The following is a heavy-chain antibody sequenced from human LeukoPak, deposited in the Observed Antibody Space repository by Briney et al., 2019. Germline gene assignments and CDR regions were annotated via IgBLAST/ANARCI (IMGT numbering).Heavy chain of an antibody. Sequence: PSETLSLARTVSGGSISSYYWSWIRQPAGKGLEWIGRIYSSGSTNYNPSLKSRVTMSVDTSKNQFSLKLSSVTAADTAVYYCARSPGYDFWSGYHDYWGQGTLVTVSS. CDR3: ARSPGYDFWSGYHDY. J-gene: IGHJ4*02. CDR1: GGSISSYY. CDR2: IYSSGST. V-gene: IGHV4-4*07. D-gene: IGHD3-3*01.